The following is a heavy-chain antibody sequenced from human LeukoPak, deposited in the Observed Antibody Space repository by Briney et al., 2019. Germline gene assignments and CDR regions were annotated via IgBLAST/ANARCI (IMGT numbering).Heavy chain of an antibody. D-gene: IGHD4-17*01. CDR3: ARISELMTTVTYFDY. V-gene: IGHV4-34*01. CDR1: GGAFSGYY. CDR2: INHSGST. J-gene: IGHJ4*02. Sequence: SETLSLTCAVYGGAFSGYYWSWIRQPPGKGLEWIGEINHSGSTNYNPSLKSRVTISVDTSKNQFSLKLSSVTAADTTVYYCARISELMTTVTYFDYWGQGTLVTVSS.